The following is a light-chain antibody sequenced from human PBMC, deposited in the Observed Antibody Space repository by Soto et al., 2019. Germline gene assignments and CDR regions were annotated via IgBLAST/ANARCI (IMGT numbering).Light chain of an antibody. CDR3: CSYAGRYTFYV. CDR1: SSVVGAYDY. CDR2: DVS. V-gene: IGLV2-11*01. Sequence: QSALTQPRSVSGSPGQSVTISCTGTSSVVGAYDYVSWYQQHPGKAPKLMIYDVSKRPSGVPDRFSGSKSGNTASLTISGLQAEDEADYYCCSYAGRYTFYVFGTGTKVTVL. J-gene: IGLJ1*01.